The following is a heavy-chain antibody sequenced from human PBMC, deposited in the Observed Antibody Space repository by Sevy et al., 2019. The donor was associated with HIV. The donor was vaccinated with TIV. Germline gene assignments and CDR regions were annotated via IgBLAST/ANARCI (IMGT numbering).Heavy chain of an antibody. CDR1: GFTFSTYA. V-gene: IGHV3-23*01. CDR3: AKLTDYDFWSSTLYFDY. Sequence: GGSLRLSCAASGFTFSTYAMSWVRQAPGKGLEWVSTLSSSTGSTYYAGSVRGRFTISRDNSKDTQYLQMNSLRAEDTAVYYCAKLTDYDFWSSTLYFDYWGQGTLVTVSS. D-gene: IGHD3-3*01. CDR2: LSSSTGST. J-gene: IGHJ4*02.